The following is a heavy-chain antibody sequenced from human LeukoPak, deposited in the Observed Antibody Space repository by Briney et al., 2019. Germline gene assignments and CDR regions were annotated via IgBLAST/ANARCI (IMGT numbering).Heavy chain of an antibody. CDR2: IYYSGST. CDR1: GGSISSYY. Sequence: PSETLSLTCTVSGGSISSYYWSWIRQPPGKGPEWIGYIYYSGSTNYNPSLKSRVTISVDTSKNQFSLKLSSVTAADTAVYYCARLREYYDSSGYYLYYFDYWGQGTLVTVSS. D-gene: IGHD3-22*01. CDR3: ARLREYYDSSGYYLYYFDY. V-gene: IGHV4-59*08. J-gene: IGHJ4*02.